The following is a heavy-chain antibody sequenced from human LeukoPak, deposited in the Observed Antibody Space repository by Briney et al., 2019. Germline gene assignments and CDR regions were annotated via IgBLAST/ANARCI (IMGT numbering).Heavy chain of an antibody. Sequence: PGESLKISXTGSGYSFTSYWIGWVRQMPGKGLEWMGIIYPGDSDTRYSPSFQGQVTISADKSISTAYLQWSSLKASDTAMYYCARVETYYYDSSGYYLVYWGQGTLVTVSS. CDR1: GYSFTSYW. V-gene: IGHV5-51*03. CDR3: ARVETYYYDSSGYYLVY. J-gene: IGHJ4*02. CDR2: IYPGDSDT. D-gene: IGHD3-22*01.